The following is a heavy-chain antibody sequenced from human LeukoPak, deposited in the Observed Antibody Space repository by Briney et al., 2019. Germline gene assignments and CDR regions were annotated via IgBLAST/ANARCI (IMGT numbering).Heavy chain of an antibody. V-gene: IGHV4-4*02. CDR2: IYHSGST. J-gene: IGHJ6*03. D-gene: IGHD3-22*01. CDR3: VRVIGAPNYYYYMDV. CDR1: GGSISSSNW. Sequence: PSETLSLTCAVSGGSISSSNWWSWVRQPPGKGLGWIGEIYHSGSTNYNPSLKSRVTMSVDTSKNQFSLKLSSVTAADTAVYYCVRVIGAPNYYYYMDVWGKGTTVTVSS.